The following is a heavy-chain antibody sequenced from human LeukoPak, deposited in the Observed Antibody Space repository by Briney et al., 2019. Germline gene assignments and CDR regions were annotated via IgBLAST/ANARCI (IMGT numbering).Heavy chain of an antibody. CDR3: ASTPFGGVFDY. J-gene: IGHJ4*02. V-gene: IGHV1-18*04. CDR2: ISAYNGNT. Sequence: ASVKVSCKASGYTFTSYGISWVRQAPGQGLEWMGWISAYNGNTNYAQKLQGRVTMTTDTSTSTAHMELRSLRSDDTAVYYCASTPFGGVFDYWGQGTLVTVSS. D-gene: IGHD3-10*01. CDR1: GYTFTSYG.